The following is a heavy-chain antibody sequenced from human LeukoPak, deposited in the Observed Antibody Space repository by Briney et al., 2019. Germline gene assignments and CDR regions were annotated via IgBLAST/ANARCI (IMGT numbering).Heavy chain of an antibody. CDR1: GGSFSGYY. Sequence: PSETLSLTCAVYGGSFSGYYWSWIRQPPGKGLEWIGEINHSGSTNYNPSLKSRVTISVDTSKNQFSLKLSSVTAADTAVYYCAKGEAAGRNWYYYYYYMDVWGKGTKVTISS. CDR3: AKGEAAGRNWYYYYYYMDV. CDR2: INHSGST. V-gene: IGHV4-34*01. D-gene: IGHD6-13*01. J-gene: IGHJ6*03.